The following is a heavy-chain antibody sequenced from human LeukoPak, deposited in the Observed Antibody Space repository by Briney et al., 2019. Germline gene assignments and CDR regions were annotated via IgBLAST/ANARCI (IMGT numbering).Heavy chain of an antibody. CDR1: GFTFSSYA. J-gene: IGHJ5*02. D-gene: IGHD3-22*01. V-gene: IGHV3-30-3*01. CDR2: ISYDGSNK. CDR3: ARGPPNYYDSGPDNWFDP. Sequence: GGSLRLSCAASGFTFSSYAMHWVRQAPGKGLEWVAVISYDGSNKYYADSVKGRFTISRDNSKNTLYLQMNSLRAEDTAVYYCARGPPNYYDSGPDNWFDPWGQGTLVTVSS.